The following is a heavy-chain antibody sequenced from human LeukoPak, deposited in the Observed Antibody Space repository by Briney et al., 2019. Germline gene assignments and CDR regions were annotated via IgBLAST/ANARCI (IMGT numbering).Heavy chain of an antibody. V-gene: IGHV4-39*07. Sequence: SETLSLTCTVSGGSITNTNYYWAWIRQPPGEGLEWIGSVYHSGITYYTPSLKSRVSISVDTSKNQFSLKVTSVTAADTAVYYCARGPGGSSSSDFDYWGQGTLVTVSS. CDR1: GGSITNTNYY. J-gene: IGHJ4*02. CDR3: ARGPGGSSSSDFDY. D-gene: IGHD6-6*01. CDR2: VYHSGIT.